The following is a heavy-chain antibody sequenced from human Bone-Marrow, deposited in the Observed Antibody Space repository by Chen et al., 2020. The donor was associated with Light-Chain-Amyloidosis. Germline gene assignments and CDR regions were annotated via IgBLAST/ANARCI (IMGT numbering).Heavy chain of an antibody. CDR1: GFSLRSYW. CDR2: INGDGGWT. CDR3: AREKITGPRQSDALDI. V-gene: IGHV3-74*02. J-gene: IGHJ3*02. Sequence: LEAGGGLIQPGGSLRLSCAASGFSLRSYWMHWVRQVPGKGLVWVSRINGDGGWTNYAGSVKGRVTISKDNAKNTLYLQMNYLSAEDTAVYYCAREKITGPRQSDALDIWGQGTMVTVSS. D-gene: IGHD1-20*01.